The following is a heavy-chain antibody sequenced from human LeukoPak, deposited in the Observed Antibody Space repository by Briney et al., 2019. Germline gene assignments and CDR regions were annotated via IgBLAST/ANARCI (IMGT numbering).Heavy chain of an antibody. CDR1: GFTLSSYE. D-gene: IGHD4-23*01. V-gene: IGHV3-48*03. J-gene: IGHJ4*02. Sequence: PGGSLRLSCAASGFTLSSYEMHWVRQAPGKGLEWVSYISSSDSTIYYADSVKGRFTISRDNAKNSLYLQMNSLRAEGTAVYYCARDYGGSSPFDYWGQGTLVTVSS. CDR3: ARDYGGSSPFDY. CDR2: ISSSDSTI.